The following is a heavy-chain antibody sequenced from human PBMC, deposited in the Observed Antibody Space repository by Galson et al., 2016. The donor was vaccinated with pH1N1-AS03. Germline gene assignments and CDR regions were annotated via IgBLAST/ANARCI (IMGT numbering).Heavy chain of an antibody. V-gene: IGHV3-30*01. CDR1: GFTFRNYA. Sequence: SLRLSCAGSGFTFRNYAMHWVRQAPGKGLEWVAVITHDGRNKYYADSVKGRLTISRDNSRNTLYLQMNSLRVEDTAVYYCAKEDGGHWFRGQGTLVTVSS. J-gene: IGHJ4*02. CDR2: ITHDGRNK. CDR3: AKEDGGHWF. D-gene: IGHD3-9*01.